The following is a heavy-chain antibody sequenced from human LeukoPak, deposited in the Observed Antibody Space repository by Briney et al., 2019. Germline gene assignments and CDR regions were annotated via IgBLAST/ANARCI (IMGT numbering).Heavy chain of an antibody. CDR1: GFTFSSHS. CDR3: PRGTRRIDY. D-gene: IGHD3-10*01. J-gene: IGHJ4*02. CDR2: ISSNSSYI. V-gene: IGHV3-21*01. Sequence: GGSLRLSCAASGFTFSSHSMNWVRQAPGKGLEWVSSISSNSSYIYYADSVKGRFTISRDNAKNSLYLQMNSLRAEDTAVYYCPRGTRRIDYWGQGTLVTVSS.